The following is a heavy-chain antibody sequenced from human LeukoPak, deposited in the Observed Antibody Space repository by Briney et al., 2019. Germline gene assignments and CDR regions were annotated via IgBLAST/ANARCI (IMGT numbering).Heavy chain of an antibody. CDR1: GFTFNNYW. D-gene: IGHD2-2*01. J-gene: IGHJ5*02. Sequence: GGSLRLSCAASGFTFNNYWMTWVRQAPGKGLEWVANINEDGSEKYYADSVKGRFTISRDNAKNSLYLQMNSLRAEDTALYYCAKDIGGDCSSTSCHPWGQGTLVTVSS. CDR3: AKDIGGDCSSTSCHP. CDR2: INEDGSEK. V-gene: IGHV3-7*03.